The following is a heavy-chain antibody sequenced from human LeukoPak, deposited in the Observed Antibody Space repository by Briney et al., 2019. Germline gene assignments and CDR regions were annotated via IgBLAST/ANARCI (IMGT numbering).Heavy chain of an antibody. CDR1: GYTFTGYY. CDR3: ARGTMIVVVREWFDP. V-gene: IGHV1-2*06. Sequence: ASVKVSCKASGYTFTGYYMHWVRQAPGQGLEWMGRINPNSGGTNYAQKFQGRVTMTRDTSISTAYMELSRLRSDDTAVYYCARGTMIVVVREWFDPWCQGNLVTVSS. CDR2: INPNSGGT. D-gene: IGHD3-22*01. J-gene: IGHJ5*02.